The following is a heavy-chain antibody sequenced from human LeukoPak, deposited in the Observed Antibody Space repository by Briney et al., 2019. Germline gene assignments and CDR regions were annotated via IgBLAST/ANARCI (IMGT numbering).Heavy chain of an antibody. J-gene: IGHJ4*02. V-gene: IGHV1-18*01. D-gene: IGHD4-17*01. CDR1: GYTFTGYG. CDR3: AQTTYEDYFDY. Sequence: ASVKVSCKASGYTFTGYGISWVRQAPGQGLEWMGWISAYNGNTNYAQKLQGRVTMTTDTSTSTAYMELRSLRSDDTAVYYCAQTTYEDYFDYWGQGTLVTVSS. CDR2: ISAYNGNT.